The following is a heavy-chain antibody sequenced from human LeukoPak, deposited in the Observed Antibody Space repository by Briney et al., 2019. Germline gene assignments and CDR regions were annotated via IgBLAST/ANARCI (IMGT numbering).Heavy chain of an antibody. CDR1: GFTFRSYA. Sequence: GGALRLFCAGSGFTFRSYAMEWVRQAPGEGLGGVSFSSGSGGSTYYADSVKSRFTISTDNSKNTLYLQMNSLRAEDTAVYYCAKVVVTAKFDYWGQGTLVTVSS. D-gene: IGHD2-21*02. CDR2: SSGSGGST. V-gene: IGHV3-23*01. CDR3: AKVVVTAKFDY. J-gene: IGHJ4*02.